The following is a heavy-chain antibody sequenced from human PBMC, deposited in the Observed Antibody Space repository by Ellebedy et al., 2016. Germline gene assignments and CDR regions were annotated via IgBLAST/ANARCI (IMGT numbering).Heavy chain of an antibody. V-gene: IGHV3-23*01. CDR1: GFTFSDYA. CDR3: AKDGGGYCSGVSC. D-gene: IGHD2-15*01. CDR2: MSGRGGST. Sequence: GESLKISCAASGFTFSDYAMSWVRQAPGKGLEWVSTMSGRGGSTSYADSVKGRFTVSRDNSKNTLYLQINSLKAEDTAVYYCAKDGGGYCSGVSCWGQGTLVIVSS. J-gene: IGHJ4*02.